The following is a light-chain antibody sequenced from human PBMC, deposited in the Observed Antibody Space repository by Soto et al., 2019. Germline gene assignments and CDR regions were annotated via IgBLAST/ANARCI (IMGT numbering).Light chain of an antibody. V-gene: IGLV2-14*01. CDR3: SSKRDSSTLFV. J-gene: IGLJ1*01. CDR2: EVT. CDR1: SSDVGAYNY. Sequence: QYALTQPASVSGSPGQSITISCTGTSSDVGAYNYVSWYQHHPGKVPKLLIYEVTNRPSGVSDRFSGSKSGNTASLTISGLQAEDEADYYCSSKRDSSTLFVLGTGTKLTVL.